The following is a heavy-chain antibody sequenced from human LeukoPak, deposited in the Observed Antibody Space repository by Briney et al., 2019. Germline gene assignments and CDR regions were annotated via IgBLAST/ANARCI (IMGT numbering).Heavy chain of an antibody. V-gene: IGHV4-59*08. D-gene: IGHD5-24*01. CDR3: ARHGFRGDGYNWAANWFDP. J-gene: IGHJ5*02. Sequence: SETLSLTCTVSGGSISGFYWSWIRQPPGKGLEWIGYIYYSGSTNYNPSLKSRVTISVDTSKNQFSLKLSSVTAADTAVYYCARHGFRGDGYNWAANWFDPWGQGTLVTVSS. CDR1: GGSISGFY. CDR2: IYYSGST.